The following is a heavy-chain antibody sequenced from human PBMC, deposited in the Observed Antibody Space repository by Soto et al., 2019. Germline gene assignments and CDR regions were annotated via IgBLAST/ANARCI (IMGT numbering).Heavy chain of an antibody. CDR1: GGAISNNNW. CDR2: IYQRGNT. V-gene: IGHV4-4*02. J-gene: IGHJ4*02. D-gene: IGHD2-2*02. CDR3: AGRGYCTTTSCYNDY. Sequence: QVHLQEAGPGLVKPSGTLSLTCTVSGGAISNNNWWSWVRQIPGKGLEWIGAIYQRGNTNYNPSLKSRFTISVDKSKHQFSLNLTSVTAADTAVYFCAGRGYCTTTSCYNDYWGQGTLVTFSS.